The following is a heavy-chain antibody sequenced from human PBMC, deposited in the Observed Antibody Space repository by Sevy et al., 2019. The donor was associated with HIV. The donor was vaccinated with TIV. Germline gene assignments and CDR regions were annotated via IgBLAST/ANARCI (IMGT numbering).Heavy chain of an antibody. V-gene: IGHV3-7*01. CDR1: GFTFSSYW. CDR3: ARDGKGYGMDV. D-gene: IGHD1-1*01. Sequence: GGSLRLSCAASGFTFSSYWMSWVRQAPGKGLEWVANIKQDGSEKYCVDSVKRRFTISRDNAKNSLYLQMNSLRAEDTAVYYCARDGKGYGMDVWGQGTTVTVSS. J-gene: IGHJ6*02. CDR2: IKQDGSEK.